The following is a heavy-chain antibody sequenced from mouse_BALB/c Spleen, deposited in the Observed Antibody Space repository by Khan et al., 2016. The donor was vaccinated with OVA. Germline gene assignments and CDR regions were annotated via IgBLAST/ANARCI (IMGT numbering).Heavy chain of an antibody. CDR1: GYTFTSYW. V-gene: IGHV1S132*01. CDR3: ARGYFGNYELVY. Sequence: QVQLQQSGAELVKPGASVKLSCKTSGYTFTSYWIQWVKQRPGQGLGWIGQIFPGTGTTYYNENFKGKATLTVDTSSSTAYMQLSSLTSEDSAVYFCARGYFGNYELVYWGQGTLVTVSP. J-gene: IGHJ3*01. D-gene: IGHD2-1*01. CDR2: IFPGTGTT.